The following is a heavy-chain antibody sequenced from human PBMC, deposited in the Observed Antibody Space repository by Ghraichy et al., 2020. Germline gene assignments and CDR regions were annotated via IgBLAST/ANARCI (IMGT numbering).Heavy chain of an antibody. CDR1: GFTFSTYT. CDR3: ARYRCSHMRLHYYDP. V-gene: IGHV3-48*02. CDR2: ITSSGSTT. J-gene: IGHJ5*02. D-gene: IGHD1-26*01. Sequence: GGSLRLSCAATGFTFSTYTMGWVRQAPGKGLEWVSCITSSGSTTYYADSVQGRFTISRDNAKDSLYLQMNSLRDEDTAVYYCARYRCSHMRLHYYDPWGQATLFTVSS.